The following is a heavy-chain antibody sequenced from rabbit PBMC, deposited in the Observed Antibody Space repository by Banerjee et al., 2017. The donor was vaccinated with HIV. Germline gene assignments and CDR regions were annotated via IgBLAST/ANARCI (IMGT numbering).Heavy chain of an antibody. CDR3: ARDAEGAGIYFNL. V-gene: IGHV1S43*01. D-gene: IGHD4-2*01. CDR1: GFDLSSRYY. Sequence: QEQLVESGGGLVKPEGSLTLTCKASGFDLSSRYYMCWVRQAPGEGLELIACIYTSSGSTYYASWAKGRFTITRSTSLNTVTLQMTSLTAANTATYFCARDAEGAGIYFNLWGQGTLVTVS. J-gene: IGHJ4*01. CDR2: IYTSSGST.